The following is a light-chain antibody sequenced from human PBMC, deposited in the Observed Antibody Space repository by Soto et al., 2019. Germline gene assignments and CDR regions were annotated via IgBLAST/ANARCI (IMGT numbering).Light chain of an antibody. CDR1: SSNIGNNY. CDR2: DNN. V-gene: IGLV1-51*01. Sequence: QSVLTQSPSVSAAPGQKVTISCSGSSSNIGNNYVSWYQQLPGTAPKLLIYDNNKRPSGIPDRFSGSKSGTSGTLDITGLQTGDEADYYCATWDGSLNGEVFGGGTKLTVL. CDR3: ATWDGSLNGEV. J-gene: IGLJ2*01.